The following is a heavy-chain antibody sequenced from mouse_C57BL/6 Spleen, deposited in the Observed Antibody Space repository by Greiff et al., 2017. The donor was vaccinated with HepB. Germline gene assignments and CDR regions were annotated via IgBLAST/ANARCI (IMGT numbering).Heavy chain of an antibody. CDR1: GYSFTGYF. Sequence: VQLQQSGPELVKPGDSVKISCKASGYSFTGYFMNWVMQSHGKSLEWIGRINPYNGDTFYNQKFKGKATLTVDKSSSTAHMELRSLTSEDSAVYYCARYTYGNVFDYWGQGTTLTVSS. D-gene: IGHD2-1*01. CDR3: ARYTYGNVFDY. J-gene: IGHJ2*01. V-gene: IGHV1-20*01. CDR2: INPYNGDT.